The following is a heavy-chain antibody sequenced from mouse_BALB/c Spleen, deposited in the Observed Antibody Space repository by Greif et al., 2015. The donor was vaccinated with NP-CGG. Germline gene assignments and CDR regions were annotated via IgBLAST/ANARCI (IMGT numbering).Heavy chain of an antibody. CDR3: ARKYGNYYAMDY. J-gene: IGHJ4*01. V-gene: IGHV2-2*02. D-gene: IGHD2-10*02. CDR2: IWSGGST. Sequence: VQGVESGPGLVQPSQSLSITCTVSGFSLTSYGVHWVRQSPGKGLEWLGVIWSGGSTDYNAAFISRLSISEDNSKSQVFFKMNSLQANDTAIYYCARKYGNYYAMDYWGQGTSVTVSS. CDR1: GFSLTSYG.